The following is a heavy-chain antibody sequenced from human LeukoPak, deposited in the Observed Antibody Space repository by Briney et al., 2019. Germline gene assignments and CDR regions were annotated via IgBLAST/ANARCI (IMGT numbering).Heavy chain of an antibody. V-gene: IGHV3-33*01. CDR2: IWYDGSNK. CDR1: GFTFSSYG. D-gene: IGHD6-19*01. CDR3: ARDINSGWYSDY. Sequence: PGGSLRLSCAASGFTFSSYGMHWVRQAPGKGLEWVAVIWYDGSNKYYADSVKGRFTISRDNSKNTLYLQMNSLRAEDTAVYYCARDINSGWYSDYWGQGTLVTVSS. J-gene: IGHJ4*02.